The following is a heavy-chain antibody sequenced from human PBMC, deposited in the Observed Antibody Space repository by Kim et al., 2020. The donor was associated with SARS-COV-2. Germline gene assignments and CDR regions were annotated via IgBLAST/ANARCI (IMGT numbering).Heavy chain of an antibody. J-gene: IGHJ3*01. CDR2: TYYRSKWNN. CDR1: GDFVSSNSVA. V-gene: IGHV6-1*01. CDR3: AREAFWSGYYLNGAFDV. Sequence: SQTLSLTCAISGDFVSSNSVAWNWIRQSPSRGLEWLGRTYYRSKWNNDYAESVKSRLTLKPDTSKNHFSLQLNSVTPEDTALYFCAREAFWSGYYLNGAFDVWGLGTMVTVSS. D-gene: IGHD3-3*01.